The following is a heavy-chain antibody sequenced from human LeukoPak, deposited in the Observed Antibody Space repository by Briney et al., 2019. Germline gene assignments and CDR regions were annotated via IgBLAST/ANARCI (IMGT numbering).Heavy chain of an antibody. J-gene: IGHJ6*03. Sequence: SVKVSSKASGGTFSSYAISWVRQAPGQALEWMGGIIPIFGTANYAQKFQGRVTITAHESTSTAYMELSSLRSEDTAVYYCARDSGRGNSDFFNYYYYMDVWGKGTTVTISS. V-gene: IGHV1-69*13. CDR3: ARDSGRGNSDFFNYYYYMDV. CDR2: IIPIFGTA. D-gene: IGHD3-10*01. CDR1: GGTFSSYA.